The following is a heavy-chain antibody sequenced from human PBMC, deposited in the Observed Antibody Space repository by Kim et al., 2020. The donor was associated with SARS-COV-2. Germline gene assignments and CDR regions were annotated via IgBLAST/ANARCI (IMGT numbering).Heavy chain of an antibody. CDR3: AKLYYDSSGYAFEI. Sequence: GGSLRLSCAASGFTFSSYGMHWVRQAPGKGLEWVAVISYDGSNKYYADSVKGRFSISRDTSKNTLYLQMNSLRAEDTAVYYCAKLYYDSSGYAFEIWGQGTMVTVSS. CDR1: GFTFSSYG. CDR2: ISYDGSNK. D-gene: IGHD3-22*01. V-gene: IGHV3-30*18. J-gene: IGHJ3*02.